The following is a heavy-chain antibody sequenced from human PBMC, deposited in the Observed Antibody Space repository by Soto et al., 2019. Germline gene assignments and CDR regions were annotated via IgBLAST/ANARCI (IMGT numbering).Heavy chain of an antibody. V-gene: IGHV4-38-2*01. J-gene: IGHJ4*02. Sequence: PSETLSLTCAVSGHSISSGHYWGWIRQPPGKGLEWIGSFYHSGSTYYNPSLKSRVTVSVDTSKNQFSLKLSSVTAADTAVYYCARGFTTVVTPGDYWGQGTLVTVSS. D-gene: IGHD4-17*01. CDR3: ARGFTTVVTPGDY. CDR2: FYHSGST. CDR1: GHSISSGHY.